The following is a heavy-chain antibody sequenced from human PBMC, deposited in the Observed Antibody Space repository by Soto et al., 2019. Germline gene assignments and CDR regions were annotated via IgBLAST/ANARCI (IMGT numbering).Heavy chain of an antibody. CDR3: AKSEFRGQKYYGMDV. CDR2: ISGSGGST. CDR1: GFTFSSYS. Sequence: PGGSLRLSCAASGFTFSSYSMSWVRQAPGKGLEWVSAISGSGGSTYYADSVKGRFTISRDNSKNTLYLQMSSLRAEDTAVYYCAKSEFRGQKYYGMDVWGQGTTVTVSS. D-gene: IGHD3-10*01. V-gene: IGHV3-23*01. J-gene: IGHJ6*02.